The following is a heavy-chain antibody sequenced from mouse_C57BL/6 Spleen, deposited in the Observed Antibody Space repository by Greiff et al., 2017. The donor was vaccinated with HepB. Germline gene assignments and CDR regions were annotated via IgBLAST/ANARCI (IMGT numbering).Heavy chain of an antibody. V-gene: IGHV1-15*01. CDR2: IDPETGGT. CDR3: TRRDGYYGEYFDV. J-gene: IGHJ1*03. Sequence: VQLQHSGAELVRPGASVTLSCKASGYTFTDYEMHWVKQTPVHGLEWIGAIDPETGGTAYNQKFKGKAILTADKSSSTAYMELRSLTSEDSAVYYCTRRDGYYGEYFDVWGTGTTVTGSS. CDR1: GYTFTDYE. D-gene: IGHD1-1*01.